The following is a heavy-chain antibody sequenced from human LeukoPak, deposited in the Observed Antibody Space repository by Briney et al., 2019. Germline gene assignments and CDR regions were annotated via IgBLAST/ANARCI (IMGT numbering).Heavy chain of an antibody. V-gene: IGHV3-48*01. J-gene: IGHJ6*02. CDR3: AREVQYSSGWYAQPINYYAMDV. Sequence: GGSLRLSCAASGFTFSSYSMNWVRQAPGKGLEWVSYISSSSSTIWYADSVKGRFTISRDNSKNTLYLQMNSLRAEDTAVYCCAREVQYSSGWYAQPINYYAMDVWGQGTTVTVSS. CDR2: ISSSSSTI. D-gene: IGHD6-19*01. CDR1: GFTFSSYS.